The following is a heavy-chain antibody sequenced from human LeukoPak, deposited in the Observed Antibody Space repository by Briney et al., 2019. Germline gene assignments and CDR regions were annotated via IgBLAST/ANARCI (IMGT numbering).Heavy chain of an antibody. J-gene: IGHJ6*02. CDR1: GGSFSGYY. Sequence: SETLSLTCAVYGGSFSGYYWSWIRQPPGKGLEWIGEINHSGSTNYNPSLKSRVTISVDTSKNQFSLKLSSVTAADTAVYYCARDYCSSTTCYDSYYYGMDVWGQGTTVTVSS. V-gene: IGHV4-34*01. D-gene: IGHD2-2*01. CDR2: INHSGST. CDR3: ARDYCSSTTCYDSYYYGMDV.